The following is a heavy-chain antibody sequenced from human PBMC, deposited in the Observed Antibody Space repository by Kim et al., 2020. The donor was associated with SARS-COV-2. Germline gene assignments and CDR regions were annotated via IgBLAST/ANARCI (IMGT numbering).Heavy chain of an antibody. J-gene: IGHJ5*02. Sequence: SETLSLTCAVSGGSISSGGYSWSWIRQPPGKGLEWIGYIYHSGSTYYNPSLKSRVTISVDRSKNQFSLKLSSVTAADTAVYYCARVVPAAPSVPGWFDPWGQGTLVTVSS. V-gene: IGHV4-30-2*01. CDR2: IYHSGST. D-gene: IGHD2-2*01. CDR1: GGSISSGGYS. CDR3: ARVVPAAPSVPGWFDP.